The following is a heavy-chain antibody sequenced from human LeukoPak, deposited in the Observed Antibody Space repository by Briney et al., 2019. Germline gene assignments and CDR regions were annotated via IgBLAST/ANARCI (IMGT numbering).Heavy chain of an antibody. V-gene: IGHV3-48*01. CDR2: ISSSSSTI. J-gene: IGHJ4*02. Sequence: GGSLRLSCAASGFTFSSYSMNWVRQAPGKGLEWVSYISSSSSTIYYADSVKGRFTISRDNSKNTLYLQMNSLRAEDTAVYYCAKEIVVVPAATLPDYWGQGTLVTVSS. CDR3: AKEIVVVPAATLPDY. D-gene: IGHD2-2*01. CDR1: GFTFSSYS.